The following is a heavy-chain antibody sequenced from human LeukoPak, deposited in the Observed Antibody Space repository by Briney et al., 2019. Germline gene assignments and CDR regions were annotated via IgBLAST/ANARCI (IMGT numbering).Heavy chain of an antibody. D-gene: IGHD5-12*01. Sequence: QPGRSLRLSCAASGFTFSSYWMSWVRQAPGKRPEWVAGMSYDGSNKYYADSVKGRFTISRDNSKNTLYLQMNSLRAEDTAVYYCARGYSGHDYAFDIWGHGTMVTVSS. CDR3: ARGYSGHDYAFDI. CDR2: MSYDGSNK. J-gene: IGHJ3*02. CDR1: GFTFSSYW. V-gene: IGHV3-30*03.